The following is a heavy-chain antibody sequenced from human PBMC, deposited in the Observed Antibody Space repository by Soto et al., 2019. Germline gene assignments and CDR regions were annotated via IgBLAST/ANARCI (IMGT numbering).Heavy chain of an antibody. Sequence: QVQLQESGPGRVKPSETLSLTCSVSGGSVRTGSYHWSWIRQPPGKGLEWIGFIPNNESHDYNPSLKSRVVVSIDRSKNQFSLKVNSVTAADTAVYFCARIGWGGDSWGQGTLVTVSS. CDR1: GGSVRTGSYH. CDR3: ARIGWGGDS. D-gene: IGHD7-27*01. J-gene: IGHJ4*02. CDR2: IPNNESH. V-gene: IGHV4-61*01.